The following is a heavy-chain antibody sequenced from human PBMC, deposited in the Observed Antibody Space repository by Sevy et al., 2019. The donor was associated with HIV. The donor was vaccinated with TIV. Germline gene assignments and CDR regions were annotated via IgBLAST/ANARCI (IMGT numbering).Heavy chain of an antibody. CDR2: IKEDGSER. CDR3: ARHCSGGSCYSLLPHYYYGMDV. J-gene: IGHJ6*02. V-gene: IGHV3-7*01. Sequence: GGSLRLSCAASGFTFNMYWMTWVRQAPGKGLEWVANIKEDGSERNYLDSVKGRFTISRDNAKESLYLQITSLRAEDTALYYCARHCSGGSCYSLLPHYYYGMDVWGQGTTVTVSS. CDR1: GFTFNMYW. D-gene: IGHD2-15*01.